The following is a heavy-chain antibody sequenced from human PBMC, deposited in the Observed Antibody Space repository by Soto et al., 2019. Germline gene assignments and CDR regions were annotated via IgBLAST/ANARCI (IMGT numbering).Heavy chain of an antibody. Sequence: SETLSLTCTVSGGSISSYYWSWIRQPPGKGLEWIGYIYYSGSTNYNPSLKSRVTISVDTSKNQFSLKLSSVTAADTAVYYCARHFGLDLSRGYYYFMDVWGKGTTVTVSS. CDR1: GGSISSYY. CDR2: IYYSGST. V-gene: IGHV4-59*08. D-gene: IGHD3-3*01. CDR3: ARHFGLDLSRGYYYFMDV. J-gene: IGHJ6*03.